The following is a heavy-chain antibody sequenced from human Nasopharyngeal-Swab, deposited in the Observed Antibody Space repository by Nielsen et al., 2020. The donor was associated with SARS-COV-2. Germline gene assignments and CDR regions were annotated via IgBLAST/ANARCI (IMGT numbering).Heavy chain of an antibody. CDR1: GDSGTSHR. CDR2: IYPGDSDT. V-gene: IGHV5-51*01. D-gene: IGHD2-15*01. CDR3: ASTSGGSEIGAFDI. J-gene: IGHJ3*02. Sequence: GEAQKSRGKGTGDSGTSHRSGRGRQMPGKGLEWMGIIYPGDSDTRYSPSFQGQVTLSADMSISTAFLQWGSLKASDTAMYYCASTSGGSEIGAFDIWGQGTMVTVSS.